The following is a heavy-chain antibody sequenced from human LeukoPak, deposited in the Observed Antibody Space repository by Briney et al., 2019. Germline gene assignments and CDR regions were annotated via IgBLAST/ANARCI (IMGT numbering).Heavy chain of an antibody. CDR2: IHYSGST. Sequence: PSETLSLICTVSGGFISRRDYYGGFIRQSPGKGLEWLGSIHYSGSTDYNPSLKSRLSISADMSKNQFSLRLNSVTAADTAVYYCAKSGATAVGYFEYWGQGALVTVSS. CDR3: AKSGATAVGYFEY. D-gene: IGHD2-21*02. J-gene: IGHJ4*02. CDR1: GGFISRRDYY. V-gene: IGHV4-39*01.